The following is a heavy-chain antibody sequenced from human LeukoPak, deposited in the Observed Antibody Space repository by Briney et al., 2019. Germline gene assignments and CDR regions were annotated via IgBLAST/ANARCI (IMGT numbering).Heavy chain of an antibody. CDR3: ARAPCRGDCYLDY. CDR1: GGSIYSGDSY. V-gene: IGHV4-30-4*01. D-gene: IGHD2-21*01. CDR2: IYYSGGA. Sequence: PSETLSLTCTVSGGSIYSGDSYWSWIRQPPGKGLEWIGHIYYSGGASYNPSLKSRVSISIDTSKNQFSLALSSVTAADTALYYCARAPCRGDCYLDYWSQGTLVTVSS. J-gene: IGHJ4*02.